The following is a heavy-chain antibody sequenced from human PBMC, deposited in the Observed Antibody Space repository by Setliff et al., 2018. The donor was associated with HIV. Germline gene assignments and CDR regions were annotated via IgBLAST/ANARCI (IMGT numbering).Heavy chain of an antibody. V-gene: IGHV3-21*01. Sequence: LRLSCAASGFIFNDHFMDWVRQAPGEGLEWLSFTSSSGSHVYYADSVEGRLTISRDNANNSLYLQIDSLRAEDTAVYYCVRAVSGVFDFYYHMDVWGKGTTVTVSS. J-gene: IGHJ6*04. D-gene: IGHD2-15*01. CDR3: VRAVSGVFDFYYHMDV. CDR1: GFIFNDHF. CDR2: TSSSGSHV.